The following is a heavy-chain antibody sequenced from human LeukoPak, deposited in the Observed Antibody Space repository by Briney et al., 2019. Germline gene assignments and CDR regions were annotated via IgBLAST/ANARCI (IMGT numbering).Heavy chain of an antibody. CDR2: IYYSGST. CDR3: ARLVDTAMFVFDY. CDR1: GGSIGGYY. Sequence: SETLSLTCTVSGGSIGGYYWSWIRQPPGKGLEWIGYIYYSGSTNYNPSLKSRVSMSVDTSKNQFSLRLSSVTAADTAVYYCARLVDTAMFVFDYWGQGTLVTVSS. D-gene: IGHD5-18*01. J-gene: IGHJ4*02. V-gene: IGHV4-59*08.